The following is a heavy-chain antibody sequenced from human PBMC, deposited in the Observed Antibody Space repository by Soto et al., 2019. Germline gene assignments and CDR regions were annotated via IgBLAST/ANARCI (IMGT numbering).Heavy chain of an antibody. CDR3: ARGRRAGMDV. J-gene: IGHJ6*02. V-gene: IGHV1-18*01. CDR1: GFTFTTYG. CDR2: ISAYNGNT. Sequence: QVQLVQSGAEVKKPGASVKVSCKASGFTFTTYGFTWVRQAPGQGLEWMGWISAYNGNTNYAQKYQGRVTMTTARFTSTAYWVLRSLTSEDTAVYCCARGRRAGMDVWGQGTTVTLSS.